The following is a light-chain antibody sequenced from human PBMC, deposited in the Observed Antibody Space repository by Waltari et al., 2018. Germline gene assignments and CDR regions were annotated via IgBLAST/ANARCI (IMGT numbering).Light chain of an antibody. CDR1: QSISRN. Sequence: DIQMTQSPSSLSASVGDRVTITCRASQSISRNLNWYQQKPGQAPKLLIYAASSFHSGVPPRFSGRVSGTDFTLTLSSLQPEDFATYYCQQSYSIPLTFGGGTKVEIK. V-gene: IGKV1-39*01. CDR2: AAS. J-gene: IGKJ4*01. CDR3: QQSYSIPLT.